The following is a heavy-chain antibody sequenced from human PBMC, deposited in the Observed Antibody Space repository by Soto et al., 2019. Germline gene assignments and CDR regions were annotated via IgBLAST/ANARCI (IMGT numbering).Heavy chain of an antibody. D-gene: IGHD5-12*01. Sequence: SEKVSCKASGGTFSSYTISWVRQAPGQGLEWMGRIIPILGIANYAQEFQGRVTITADKSTSTAYMELSSLRSEDTAVYYCARGAYSGYDWIRHFDYWGQGTLVTVSS. J-gene: IGHJ4*02. CDR2: IIPILGIA. CDR3: ARGAYSGYDWIRHFDY. V-gene: IGHV1-69*02. CDR1: GGTFSSYT.